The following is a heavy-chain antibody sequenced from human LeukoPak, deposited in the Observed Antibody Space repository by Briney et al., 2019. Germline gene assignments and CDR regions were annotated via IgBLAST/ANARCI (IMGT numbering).Heavy chain of an antibody. J-gene: IGHJ4*02. CDR2: VNGSGDTT. CDR3: AKDLRAVAGRGPFDY. V-gene: IGHV3-23*01. CDR1: GFIFSNYA. Sequence: PGGSLRLSCAASGFIFSNYAMSWVRQASGKGPEWVSAVNGSGDTTYYADSVKGRFTISRDNSKNTMYLEMNSLRAEDTAVYYCAKDLRAVAGRGPFDYWGQGTLVTVSS. D-gene: IGHD6-19*01.